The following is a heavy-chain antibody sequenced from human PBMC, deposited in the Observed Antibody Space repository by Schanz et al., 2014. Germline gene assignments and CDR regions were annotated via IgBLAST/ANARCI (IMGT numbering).Heavy chain of an antibody. CDR2: IAGDGGGP. D-gene: IGHD2-8*02. J-gene: IGHJ5*01. CDR1: GFTFRRYG. V-gene: IGHV3-23*01. CDR3: ARDRDAGGYDS. Sequence: EVQMLESGGGLVQPGGSLRLSCVASGFTFRRYGMSWVRQAPGKGLEWVSVIAGDGGGPNYVDSVKGRFTISRDNAKNSVYLQMHSLRAEDTALYYCARDRDAGGYDSWGQGTLVTVSS.